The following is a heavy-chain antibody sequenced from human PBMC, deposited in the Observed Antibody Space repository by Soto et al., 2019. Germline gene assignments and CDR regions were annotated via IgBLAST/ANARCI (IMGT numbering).Heavy chain of an antibody. J-gene: IGHJ4*02. CDR2: ISHTGGT. CDR1: GGSIISGGYS. Sequence: QLQLQESGSRLVKPSQTLSLTCAVSGGSIISGGYSWTWIRQPPGKGLEWIGYISHTGGTYYKTSLKSRDTITIDRSKNQFSLKLDSVTAADTAVYLCARLKGDSDYWGQRILVTVSS. D-gene: IGHD3-16*01. V-gene: IGHV4-30-2*01. CDR3: ARLKGDSDY.